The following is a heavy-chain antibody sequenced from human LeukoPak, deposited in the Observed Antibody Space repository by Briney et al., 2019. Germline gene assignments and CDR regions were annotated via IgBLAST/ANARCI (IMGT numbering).Heavy chain of an antibody. CDR1: GGSISSYY. CDR2: IYYSGST. Sequence: SETLSLTCTVSGGSISSYYWSWIRQPPGKGLEWIGYIYYSGSTNYNPSLKSRVTISVDTSKNQFSLKLSSVTAADTAVYYCAREARRVDTAMVINGQSDFDYWGQGTLVTVSS. V-gene: IGHV4-59*01. J-gene: IGHJ4*02. D-gene: IGHD5-18*01. CDR3: AREARRVDTAMVINGQSDFDY.